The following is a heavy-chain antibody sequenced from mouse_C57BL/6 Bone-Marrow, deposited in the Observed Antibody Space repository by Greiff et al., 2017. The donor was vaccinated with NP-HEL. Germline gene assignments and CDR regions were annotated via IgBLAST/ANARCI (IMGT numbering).Heavy chain of an antibody. V-gene: IGHV1-72*01. CDR2: IDPNSGGT. CDR1: GYTFTSYL. J-gene: IGHJ2*01. Sequence: QVQLQQPGAELVKPGASVKLSCKASGYTFTSYLMHWVKQRPGRGLEWIGRIDPNSGGTKYNEKFKSKATLTVDKPSSTAYMQLNSLTSEDSADYYGARYYYGSSSFDYWDQGTTLTVSS. CDR3: ARYYYGSSSFDY. D-gene: IGHD1-1*01.